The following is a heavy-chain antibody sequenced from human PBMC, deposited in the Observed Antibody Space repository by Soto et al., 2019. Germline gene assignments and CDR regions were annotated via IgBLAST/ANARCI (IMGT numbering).Heavy chain of an antibody. CDR2: IYPGDSDT. Sequence: GESLKISCKGSGYSFTSYWIGWVRQMPGKGLEWMGIIYPGDSDTRYSPSFQGQVTISADKSISTAYLQWSSLKASDTAMYYCASQFHDFWSGYPYGMDVWGQWTTVTVSS. CDR3: ASQFHDFWSGYPYGMDV. CDR1: GYSFTSYW. J-gene: IGHJ6*02. V-gene: IGHV5-51*01. D-gene: IGHD3-3*01.